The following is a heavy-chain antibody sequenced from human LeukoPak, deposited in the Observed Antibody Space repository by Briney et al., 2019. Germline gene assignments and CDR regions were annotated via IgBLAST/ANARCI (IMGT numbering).Heavy chain of an antibody. CDR2: MHTSGST. Sequence: PSETLSLTCTVSGGSISSGSYCWSWIRKPAGKGLEWIGHMHTSGSTNYNPSLKSRVTISVDTSKNQFSLKLSSVTAADTAVYYCARGRYSGSRSGDFDYWGQGTLVTVSS. J-gene: IGHJ4*02. V-gene: IGHV4-61*09. D-gene: IGHD1-26*01. CDR1: GGSISSGSYC. CDR3: ARGRYSGSRSGDFDY.